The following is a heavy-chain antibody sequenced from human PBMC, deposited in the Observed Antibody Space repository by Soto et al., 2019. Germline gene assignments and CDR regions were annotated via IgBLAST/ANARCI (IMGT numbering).Heavy chain of an antibody. Sequence: QITLKESGPTLVKPTQTLTLTCTFSGFSHTTSGVGVGWIRQPPGKALEWLAINFWDDEKRYSPSLKSRLTITKDTSNNQVVLSMTNMDPVDTGTYYCAHPDPNASSGYLAFDIWGQGTMVIVSS. D-gene: IGHD3-22*01. CDR3: AHPDPNASSGYLAFDI. J-gene: IGHJ3*02. V-gene: IGHV2-5*02. CDR2: NFWDDEK. CDR1: GFSHTTSGVG.